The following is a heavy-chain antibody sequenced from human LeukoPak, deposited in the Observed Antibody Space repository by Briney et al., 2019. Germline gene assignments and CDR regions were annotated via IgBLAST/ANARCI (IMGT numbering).Heavy chain of an antibody. D-gene: IGHD6-6*01. CDR1: GYSISSGYC. CDR2: IYHSGST. CDR3: ARSYSSSSPYCDY. J-gene: IGHJ4*02. Sequence: NPSETLSLTCAVSGYSISSGYCWGWIRQPPGKGLEWIGSIYHSGSTYYNPSLKSRVTISVDTSKNQFSLKLSSVTAADTAVYYCARSYSSSSPYCDYWGQGTLVTVSS. V-gene: IGHV4-38-2*01.